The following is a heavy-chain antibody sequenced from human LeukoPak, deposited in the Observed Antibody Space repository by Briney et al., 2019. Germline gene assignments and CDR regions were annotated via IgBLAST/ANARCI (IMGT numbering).Heavy chain of an antibody. V-gene: IGHV4-59*01. J-gene: IGHJ4*02. CDR3: ARVDGYNRGFEY. CDR1: GGSISSYY. Sequence: PSETLSLTCTVSGGSISSYYWSWIRQPPGKGLEWIGYIYYTGSTNYNPSLKSRVTISVDTSKNQFSLKLTSVTAADTAVYYCARVDGYNRGFEYWGRGTLVAVSS. D-gene: IGHD5-24*01. CDR2: IYYTGST.